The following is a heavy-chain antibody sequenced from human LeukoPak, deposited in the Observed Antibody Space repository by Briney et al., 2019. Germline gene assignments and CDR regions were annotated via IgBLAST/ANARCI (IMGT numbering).Heavy chain of an antibody. Sequence: SGGSLRLSCAAAGFTFDDYAMRWVRQAPEKGLEWVSGISWNSGSIGYAHSVKGRFTISRDNAKNSLYLQMNSLRAEDTALYYCAKSVVATIIGNWFDPWGQGTLVTVSS. J-gene: IGHJ5*02. V-gene: IGHV3-9*01. CDR1: GFTFDDYA. CDR2: ISWNSGSI. CDR3: AKSVVATIIGNWFDP. D-gene: IGHD5-12*01.